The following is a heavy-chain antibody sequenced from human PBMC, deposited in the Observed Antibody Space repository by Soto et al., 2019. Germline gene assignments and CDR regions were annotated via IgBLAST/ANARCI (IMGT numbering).Heavy chain of an antibody. Sequence: SETLSLTCTVSGASISSYYWSWIRQAPGKGLESIGYLYYSGSTNYNPSLKNRVTISVDTSKNQFSLKLSSVTAADTAVYYCARALHYYGSSGRGYYYSMDVWGQGTTVTVSS. CDR1: GASISSYY. D-gene: IGHD3-22*01. V-gene: IGHV4-59*01. CDR2: LYYSGST. CDR3: ARALHYYGSSGRGYYYSMDV. J-gene: IGHJ6*02.